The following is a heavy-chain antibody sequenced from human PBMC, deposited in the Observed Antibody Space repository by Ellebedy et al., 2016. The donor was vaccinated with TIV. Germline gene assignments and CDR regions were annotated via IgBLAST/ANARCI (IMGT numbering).Heavy chain of an antibody. D-gene: IGHD4-17*01. CDR3: ARDGAYGDYTPGYYGMDV. CDR2: TRLDGSQK. J-gene: IGHJ6*02. V-gene: IGHV3-7*03. Sequence: GGSLRLSCAASGFSVTNNYMSWVRQAPGKGLEWVANTRLDGSQKYYVHSVKGRFTISGDNAKNSLYLQMNSLRVEDTAVYYCARDGAYGDYTPGYYGMDVWGQGTTVTVS. CDR1: GFSVTNNY.